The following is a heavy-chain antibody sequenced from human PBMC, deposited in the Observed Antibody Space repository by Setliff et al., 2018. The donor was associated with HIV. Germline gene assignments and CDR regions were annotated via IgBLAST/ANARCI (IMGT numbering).Heavy chain of an antibody. D-gene: IGHD2-21*02. V-gene: IGHV4-39*07. Sequence: SETLSLTCTVSGDSIISSRNFWGWIRQPPGKGLEWIGNIHSSGSTYYNPSLASRLVMSLDPSKNQFSLKLNSMTAADTAMFYCAGGRYFRDISDSRFDFWGQGMLVTVSS. CDR2: IHSSGST. J-gene: IGHJ4*02. CDR3: AGGRYFRDISDSRFDF. CDR1: GDSIISSRNF.